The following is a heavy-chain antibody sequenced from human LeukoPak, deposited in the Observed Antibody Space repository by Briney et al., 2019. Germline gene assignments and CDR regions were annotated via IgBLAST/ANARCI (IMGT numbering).Heavy chain of an antibody. CDR1: GFTFWSHG. D-gene: IGHD1-26*01. J-gene: IGHJ4*02. CDR3: AGDRATSYFDY. V-gene: IGHV3-33*01. CDR2: IWYDGSNK. Sequence: PGGSLRLSCAASGFTFWSHGMHWVRQAPGKGLEWVAFIWYDGSNKYYTDSVKGRFTISRDNSKNTLYLQMNSLRAEDTAVYYCAGDRATSYFDYWGQGALVTISS.